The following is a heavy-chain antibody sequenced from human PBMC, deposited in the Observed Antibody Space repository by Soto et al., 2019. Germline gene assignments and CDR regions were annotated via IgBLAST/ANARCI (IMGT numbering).Heavy chain of an antibody. CDR2: IYYSGST. J-gene: IGHJ4*02. Sequence: QVQLQESGPGLVKPSETLSLTCTVSGGSISSYYWSWIRQPPGKGLEWIGYIYYSGSTNYNPSLKSRVTISVDTSKNQSSRKLSSVPSADTAVYYCARRYGAAFDYWGQGTLVTVSS. D-gene: IGHD4-17*01. CDR1: GGSISSYY. V-gene: IGHV4-59*01. CDR3: ARRYGAAFDY.